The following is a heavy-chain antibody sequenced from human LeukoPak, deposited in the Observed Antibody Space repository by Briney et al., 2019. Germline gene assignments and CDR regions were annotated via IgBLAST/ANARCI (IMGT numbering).Heavy chain of an antibody. V-gene: IGHV4-4*09. J-gene: IGHJ3*02. CDR2: TSGST. Sequence: TSGSTNYNPSLKSRVTISVDTSKNQFSLKLSSVTAADTAVYYCARYCSSTSCPSGDAFDIWGQGTMVTVSS. D-gene: IGHD2-2*01. CDR3: ARYCSSTSCPSGDAFDI.